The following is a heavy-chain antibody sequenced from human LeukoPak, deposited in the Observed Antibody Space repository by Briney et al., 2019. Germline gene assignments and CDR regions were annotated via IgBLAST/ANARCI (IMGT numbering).Heavy chain of an antibody. V-gene: IGHV3-7*03. J-gene: IGHJ4*02. CDR2: IKKDGSET. CDR3: ARGRYSGTTYYFDY. Sequence: GGSLRLSCAASGFTFRSYGMHWVRQAPGKGLEWVANIKKDGSETYYVDSVKGRFTISRDNAKNSLYLQMNSLRAEDTAMYYCARGRYSGTTYYFDYWGQGTLVTVSS. D-gene: IGHD5-12*01. CDR1: GFTFRSYG.